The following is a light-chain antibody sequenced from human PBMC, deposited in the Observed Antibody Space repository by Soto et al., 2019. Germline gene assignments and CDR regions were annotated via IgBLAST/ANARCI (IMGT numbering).Light chain of an antibody. CDR2: KTS. V-gene: IGKV1-5*03. J-gene: IGKJ2*01. Sequence: DIQMTQSPSTLSASVGDRVTITCRASQSVSNWLACYQQKPGKAPNLMIYKTSDLESGVPSRFSGSGSGTEFTLTISSLQPDEFATYYCEQYSTFPYTFGQGTKLQI. CDR3: EQYSTFPYT. CDR1: QSVSNW.